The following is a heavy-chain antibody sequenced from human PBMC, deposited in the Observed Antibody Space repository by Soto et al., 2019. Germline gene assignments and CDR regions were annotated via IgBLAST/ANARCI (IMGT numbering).Heavy chain of an antibody. CDR2: ISSSSSYI. V-gene: IGHV3-21*01. Sequence: GGSLRLSCAASGFTFSSYSMNLVRQAPGKGLEWVSSISSSSSYIYYADSVKGRFTISRDNAKNSLYLQMNSLRAEDTAVYYCARDPGALLWFGESDPGPWGQGTLVTVSS. CDR1: GFTFSSYS. D-gene: IGHD3-10*01. CDR3: ARDPGALLWFGESDPGP. J-gene: IGHJ5*02.